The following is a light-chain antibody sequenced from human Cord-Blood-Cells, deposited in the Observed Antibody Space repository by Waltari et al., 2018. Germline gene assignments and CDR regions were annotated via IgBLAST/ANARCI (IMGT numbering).Light chain of an antibody. CDR3: GTWDSSLSAYVV. J-gene: IGLJ2*01. V-gene: IGLV1-51*02. CDR2: ENN. CDR1: RSNIGNNY. Sequence: QPVLTQPPSVSAAPGPKVTISCSGSRSNIGNNYVSWYQQLPGTAPKLLIYENNKRPSGIPDRFSGSKSGTSATLGITGLQTGDEADYYCGTWDSSLSAYVVFGGGTKLTVL.